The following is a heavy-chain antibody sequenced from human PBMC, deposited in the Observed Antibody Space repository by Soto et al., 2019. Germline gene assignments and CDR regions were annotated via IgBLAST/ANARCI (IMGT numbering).Heavy chain of an antibody. V-gene: IGHV1-3*01. Sequence: ASVKVSCKASGYTFTSYAMHWVRQAPGQRLEWMGWINAGNGNTKYSQKFQGRVTITRDTSASTAYMELSSLRSEDTAVYYCARDPGGSSGYYSPINTGFDYWGQGTLVTVSS. CDR2: INAGNGNT. D-gene: IGHD3-22*01. J-gene: IGHJ4*02. CDR3: ARDPGGSSGYYSPINTGFDY. CDR1: GYTFTSYA.